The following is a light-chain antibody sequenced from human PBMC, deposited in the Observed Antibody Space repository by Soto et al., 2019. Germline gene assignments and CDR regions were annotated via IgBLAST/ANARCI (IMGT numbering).Light chain of an antibody. J-gene: IGKJ4*01. CDR3: QQRSNWPT. V-gene: IGKV3D-20*02. CDR2: GAS. Sequence: EIVLTQSPGILSLSPGERATLSCRASQSVSNDFLAWYQQKPGQAPRLLIYGASTRATDVPDRFSGSGSGADFTLTISRLEPEDFAVYYCQQRSNWPTFGGGTKVDIK. CDR1: QSVSNDF.